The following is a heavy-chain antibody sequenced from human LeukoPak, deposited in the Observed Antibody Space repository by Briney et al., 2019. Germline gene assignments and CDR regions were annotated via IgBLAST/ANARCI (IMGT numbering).Heavy chain of an antibody. V-gene: IGHV3-23*01. D-gene: IGHD1-26*01. J-gene: IGHJ6*02. CDR1: GFTFTRHA. CDR3: AKRGGSGSLNSYFYAMDV. Sequence: GGSLRLSCAASGFTFTRHAMNWVRQAPGKGLEWVSTISGAGIDTYYAESVKGRFTISRDNSKTTLFLQMNSLRAEDTAVYYCAKRGGSGSLNSYFYAMDVWGQGTTVTV. CDR2: ISGAGIDT.